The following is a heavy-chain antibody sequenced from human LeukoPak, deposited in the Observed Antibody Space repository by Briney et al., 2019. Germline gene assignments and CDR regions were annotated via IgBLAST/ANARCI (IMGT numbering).Heavy chain of an antibody. D-gene: IGHD2-15*01. J-gene: IGHJ5*02. Sequence: ASVKVSCKASGYTFTGYYMHWVRQAPGQGLEWMGWINPNSGGTNYAQKFQGRVTMTRDTSISTAYMGLSRLRSDDTAVYYCARDRRLGVSVVVVAAPTNWFDPWGQGTLVTVSS. CDR3: ARDRRLGVSVVVVAAPTNWFDP. V-gene: IGHV1-2*02. CDR2: INPNSGGT. CDR1: GYTFTGYY.